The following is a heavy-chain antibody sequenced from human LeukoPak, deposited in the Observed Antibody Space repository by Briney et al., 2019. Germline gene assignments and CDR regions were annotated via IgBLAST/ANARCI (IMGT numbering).Heavy chain of an antibody. D-gene: IGHD5-18*01. J-gene: IGHJ4*02. V-gene: IGHV4-34*01. Sequence: PSETLSLTCAVYGGSFSGYYRSWIRQPPGKGLEWIGEINHSGSTNYNPSLKSRVTISVDTSKNQFSLRLSSVTAADTAVYYCARGASWIQLMLLFDYWGQRTLVTVSS. CDR2: INHSGST. CDR1: GGSFSGYY. CDR3: ARGASWIQLMLLFDY.